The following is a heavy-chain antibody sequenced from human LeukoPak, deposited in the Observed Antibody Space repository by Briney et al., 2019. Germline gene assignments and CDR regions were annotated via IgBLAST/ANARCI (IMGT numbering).Heavy chain of an antibody. D-gene: IGHD6-13*01. J-gene: IGHJ5*01. Sequence: GGSLRLSCAASGFTFSYAWMTWIRQAPGQGLEWVGRIKSKSDGGTTDYAAPVKGRFSISRDDSKNTLYLQMNSLKSEDTGVYFCTTDGLYSIDSWGQGTLVTVSS. CDR2: IKSKSDGGTT. CDR3: TTDGLYSIDS. V-gene: IGHV3-15*01. CDR1: GFTFSYAW.